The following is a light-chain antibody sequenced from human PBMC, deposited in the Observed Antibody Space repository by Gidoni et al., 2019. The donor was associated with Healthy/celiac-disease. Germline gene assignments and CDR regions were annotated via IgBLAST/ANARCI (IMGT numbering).Light chain of an antibody. CDR2: RDS. CDR3: QVWDSSTARV. J-gene: IGLJ2*01. CDR1: NIGSKN. Sequence: SYELTQPLSVSVALGQTARITCGGHNIGSKNVHCYQQKPGQAPVLVIYRDSNRPPGIPERFSGSNSGNTATLTISRAQAGDEADYYCQVWDSSTARVFGGGTKLTVL. V-gene: IGLV3-9*01.